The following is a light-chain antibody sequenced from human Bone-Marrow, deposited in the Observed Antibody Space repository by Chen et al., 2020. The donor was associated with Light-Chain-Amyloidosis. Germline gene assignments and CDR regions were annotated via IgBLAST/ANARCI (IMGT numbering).Light chain of an antibody. CDR1: NIGSTS. CDR2: DDS. CDR3: QVWDRSSDRPV. V-gene: IGLV3-21*02. J-gene: IGLJ3*02. Sequence: SYVLTQPSSGSVAPGQTATNACGGNNIGSTSVPWYQQTPGQAPLLVVYDDSDRPSGIPERLSGSNSGNTATLTISRVEAGDEADYYCQVWDRSSDRPVFGGGTKLTVL.